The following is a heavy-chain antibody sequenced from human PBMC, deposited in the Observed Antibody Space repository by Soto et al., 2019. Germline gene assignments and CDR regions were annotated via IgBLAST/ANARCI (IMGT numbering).Heavy chain of an antibody. Sequence: QITLEESGPTLVKPTQTLTLTCTVSGFSLTTNGVGVAWIRQPPGKALECLALIYWDDDKRYNPSLQSRLTITRDPSKSQVVLTGTNVDPVDTATYYCAHRNIVTSGPDAFDVWGQGTMVSVSS. CDR1: GFSLTTNGVG. CDR2: IYWDDDK. J-gene: IGHJ3*01. D-gene: IGHD3-16*02. CDR3: AHRNIVTSGPDAFDV. V-gene: IGHV2-5*02.